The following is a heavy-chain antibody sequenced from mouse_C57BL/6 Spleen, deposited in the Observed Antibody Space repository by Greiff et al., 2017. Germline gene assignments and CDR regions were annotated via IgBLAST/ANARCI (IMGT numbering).Heavy chain of an antibody. CDR2: INPSTGGT. D-gene: IGHD1-1*01. CDR3: ARSPYGSTLDY. V-gene: IGHV1-42*01. Sequence: EVQGVESGPELVKPGASVKISCKASGYSFTGYYMNWVKQSPEKSLEWIGEINPSTGGTTYNQKFKAKATLTVDKSSSTAYMQLKSLTSEDSAVYYCARSPYGSTLDYWGQGTTLTVSS. J-gene: IGHJ2*01. CDR1: GYSFTGYY.